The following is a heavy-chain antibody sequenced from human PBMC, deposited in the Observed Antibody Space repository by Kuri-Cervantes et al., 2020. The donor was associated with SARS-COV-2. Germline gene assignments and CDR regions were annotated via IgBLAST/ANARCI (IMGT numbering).Heavy chain of an antibody. J-gene: IGHJ4*02. CDR2: INHSGST. V-gene: IGHV4-34*01. CDR3: ARTPWGSFDY. CDR1: GFTFSSYW. Sequence: ESLKISCAASGFTFSSYWMSWIRQPPGKGLEWIGEINHSGSTNYNPSLKSRVTISVDTSKNQFSLKLSSVTAADTAVYYCARTPWGSFDYWGQGTLVTVSS. D-gene: IGHD7-27*01.